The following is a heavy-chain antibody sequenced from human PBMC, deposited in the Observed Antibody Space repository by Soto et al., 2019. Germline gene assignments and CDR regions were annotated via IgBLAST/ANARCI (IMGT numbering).Heavy chain of an antibody. D-gene: IGHD6-13*01. CDR2: ISYDGSNK. V-gene: IGHV3-30-3*01. CDR1: GFTFSSYA. Sequence: QVQLVESGGGVVQPGRSQRLSCAASGFTFSSYAMHWVRQAPGKGLEWVAVISYDGSNKYYADSVKGRFTISRDNSKNTLYLQMNSLRAEDTAVYYCARDSMGIADYDYWGQGTLVTVSS. CDR3: ARDSMGIADYDY. J-gene: IGHJ4*02.